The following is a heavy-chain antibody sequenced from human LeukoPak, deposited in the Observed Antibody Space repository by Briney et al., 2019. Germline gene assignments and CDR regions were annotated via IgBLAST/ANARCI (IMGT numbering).Heavy chain of an antibody. J-gene: IGHJ5*02. CDR1: RFTFSSYA. CDR2: ISYDGSNT. Sequence: GGSLRLSCAASRFTFSSYAMLWVRQLPGKGLEWVAIISYDGSNTYYADSVKGRFTISRDNSENTLYLQMNSLRAEDTAVYYCARGLAAAGRGWFDPWGQGTLVTVSS. V-gene: IGHV3-30*04. CDR3: ARGLAAAGRGWFDP. D-gene: IGHD6-13*01.